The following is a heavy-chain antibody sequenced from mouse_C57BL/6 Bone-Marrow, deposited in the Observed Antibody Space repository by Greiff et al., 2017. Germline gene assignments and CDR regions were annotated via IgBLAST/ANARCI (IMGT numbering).Heavy chain of an antibody. J-gene: IGHJ4*01. CDR2: INPNNGGT. D-gene: IGHD1-1*01. CDR1: GYTFTDYN. CDR3: ASWITTVVATDYAMDY. V-gene: IGHV1-22*01. Sequence: VQLQQSGPELVKPGASVKMSCKASGYTFTDYNMHWVKQSHGKSLEWIGYINPNNGGTSYNQKFKGKATLTVNKSSSTAYMELRSLTSEDSAVYYCASWITTVVATDYAMDYWGQGTSVTVSS.